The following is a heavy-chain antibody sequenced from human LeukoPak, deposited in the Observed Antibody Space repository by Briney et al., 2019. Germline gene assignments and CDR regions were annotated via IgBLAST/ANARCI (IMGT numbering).Heavy chain of an antibody. J-gene: IGHJ4*02. Sequence: GGSLRLSCAASGFTFSSYWMHWVRQAPGKGLVWVSRINSDGSSTSYADSVKGRFTISRDNAKNTVYLEMNSLRAEDTAVYYCARDPAARLFDYWGQGTLVTVSS. CDR2: INSDGSST. V-gene: IGHV3-74*01. CDR3: ARDPAARLFDY. D-gene: IGHD6-6*01. CDR1: GFTFSSYW.